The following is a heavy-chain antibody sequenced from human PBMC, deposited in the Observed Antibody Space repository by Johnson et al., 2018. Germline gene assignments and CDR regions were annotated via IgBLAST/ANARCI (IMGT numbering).Heavy chain of an antibody. V-gene: IGHV3-30*18. CDR2: ISYDGSNQ. J-gene: IGHJ3*02. Sequence: VQLVESGGGVVQPGRSLRLSCAASGFTFSSYGMHWVRQAPGKGLEWVAVISYDGSNQYYADSVKGRFTISRDNSKNTLYLQMNSLRAEDTAVFYCAKEGYGDYVGAFDIWGQGTMVTVSS. CDR1: GFTFSSYG. D-gene: IGHD4-17*01. CDR3: AKEGYGDYVGAFDI.